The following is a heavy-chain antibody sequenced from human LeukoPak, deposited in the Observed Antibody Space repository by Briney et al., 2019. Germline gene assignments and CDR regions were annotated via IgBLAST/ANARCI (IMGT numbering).Heavy chain of an antibody. CDR3: ARGGKGPGWDYDSSGSYFDY. V-gene: IGHV1-18*01. D-gene: IGHD3-22*01. CDR2: ISAYNGNT. CDR1: GYTFTSYG. J-gene: IGHJ4*02. Sequence: ASVKVSCKASGYTFTSYGISWVRQAPGQGLEWMGWISAYNGNTNYAQKLQGRVTMTTDTSTSTAYMELRSLRSDDTAVYYCARGGKGPGWDYDSSGSYFDYWGQGTLVTVS.